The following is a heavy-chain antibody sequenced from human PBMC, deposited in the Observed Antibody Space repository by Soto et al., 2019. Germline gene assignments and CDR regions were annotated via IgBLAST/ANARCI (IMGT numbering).Heavy chain of an antibody. J-gene: IGHJ4*02. CDR1: GYTFTSYD. D-gene: IGHD6-19*01. Sequence: ASVKVSCKASGYTFTSYDINWVRQATGQGLEWMGWMNPNSGNTGYAQKFQGRVTMTRNTSISKAYMELSSLRSEDTAVYYWARSRRFRAVAGTRSQYYFDYWGQGTLVTVSS. CDR2: MNPNSGNT. CDR3: ARSRRFRAVAGTRSQYYFDY. V-gene: IGHV1-8*01.